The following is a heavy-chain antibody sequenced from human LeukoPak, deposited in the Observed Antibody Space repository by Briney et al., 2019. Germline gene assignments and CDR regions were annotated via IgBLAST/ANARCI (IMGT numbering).Heavy chain of an antibody. D-gene: IGHD4-23*01. V-gene: IGHV3-74*01. CDR2: IASDGSST. CDR3: ARGRPHGNDY. J-gene: IGHJ4*02. CDR1: GFTFSSYR. Sequence: GASLRLSCAASGFTFSSYRPNWARHPPAIRLAWVSRIASDGSSTTYSVSVRGRFSISRDNAKNSLYLQMNSLRVEDTAVYYCARGRPHGNDYWGQGTLVTVSS.